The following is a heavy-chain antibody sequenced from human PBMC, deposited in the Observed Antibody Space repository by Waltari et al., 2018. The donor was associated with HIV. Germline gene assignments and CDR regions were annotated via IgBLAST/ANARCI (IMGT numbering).Heavy chain of an antibody. D-gene: IGHD2-21*02. CDR1: GGSIRRSSYY. V-gene: IGHV4-39*01. Sequence: QLQLQESGPGLVQPSETLSLTCTVSGGSIRRSSYYWAWIGQPPGKGLEWIGSVYYRGSTYYDPSLKSRVTISADTSKSQFSLKVSSVTAADTAVYYCVTYCGGDCYSGYYYGMDVWGKGTTVTVSS. J-gene: IGHJ6*04. CDR2: VYYRGST. CDR3: VTYCGGDCYSGYYYGMDV.